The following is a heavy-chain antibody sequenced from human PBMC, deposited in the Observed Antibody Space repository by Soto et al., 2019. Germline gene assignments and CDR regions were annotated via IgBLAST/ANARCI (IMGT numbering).Heavy chain of an antibody. V-gene: IGHV3-30-3*01. J-gene: IGHJ6*02. D-gene: IGHD6-19*01. Sequence: QMQLVESGGGVVQPGESLRLSCAASGFTFNYYPMHWVRQTPGKGLEWVAVISFDGSNKYYADSVKGRFTISRDNSKKMWYLQMNSLRAEDAAVYYWARLPGALVAVLYIYPLDGREAMSDVDVWGQGTTVSVSS. CDR2: ISFDGSNK. CDR3: ARLPGALVAVLYIYPLDGREAMSDVDV. CDR1: GFTFNYYP.